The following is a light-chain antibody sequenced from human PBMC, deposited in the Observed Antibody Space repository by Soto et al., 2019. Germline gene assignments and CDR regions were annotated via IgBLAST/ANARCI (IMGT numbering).Light chain of an antibody. V-gene: IGKV3-20*01. Sequence: EIVLTQSPGTLFLSPGERATLSCRASQSASSSSLAWYQQKPGQAPRLLIYGASSRATGIPDRFSGSGSGTDFTLTISRLEPEDFAVYFCQHFGSSPGYTFGQGTKLQIK. CDR3: QHFGSSPGYT. J-gene: IGKJ2*01. CDR2: GAS. CDR1: QSASSSS.